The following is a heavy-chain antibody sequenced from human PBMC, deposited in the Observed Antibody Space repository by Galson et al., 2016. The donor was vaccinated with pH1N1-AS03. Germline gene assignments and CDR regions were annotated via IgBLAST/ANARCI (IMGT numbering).Heavy chain of an antibody. CDR2: IGLDDGGT. Sequence: SVKVSCKASGGTFSRSTISWVRQAPGHGLEWMGWIGLDDGGTLYSPEFQDRVTLSRVRSANTVDMDLSGLKSDDMALYYCTREAWGTGIFDYWGQGTLVAVSS. CDR3: TREAWGTGIFDY. J-gene: IGHJ4*02. V-gene: IGHV1-3*03. D-gene: IGHD3-16*01. CDR1: GGTFSRST.